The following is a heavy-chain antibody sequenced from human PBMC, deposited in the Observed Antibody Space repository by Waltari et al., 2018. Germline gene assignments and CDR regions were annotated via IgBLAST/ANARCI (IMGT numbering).Heavy chain of an antibody. D-gene: IGHD6-13*01. CDR3: ARQPYSSSWYYDY. J-gene: IGHJ4*02. CDR2: IYHSGST. CDR1: GYSISSGYY. Sequence: QVQLQESGPGLVKPSETLSLTCAVSGYSISSGYYWGWIRQPPGKGLEWIGSIYHSGSTYYNPSLKSRVTISVDTSKNQFSLRLSSVTAADTAVYYCARQPYSSSWYYDYWGQGTLVTVSS. V-gene: IGHV4-38-2*01.